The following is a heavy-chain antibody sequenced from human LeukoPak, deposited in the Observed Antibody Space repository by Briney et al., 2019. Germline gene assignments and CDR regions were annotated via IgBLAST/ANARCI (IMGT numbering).Heavy chain of an antibody. D-gene: IGHD5-24*01. J-gene: IGHJ3*02. CDR2: MNPNSGNT. CDR3: ARGDGYNRGDDAFDI. CDR1: GYTFTSYD. Sequence: GASVKASCKASGYTFTSYDINWVRQATGQGLEWMGWMNPNSGNTGYAQKFQGRVTITRNTSISTAYMELSSLRSEDTAVYYCARGDGYNRGDDAFDIWGQGTMVTVSS. V-gene: IGHV1-8*03.